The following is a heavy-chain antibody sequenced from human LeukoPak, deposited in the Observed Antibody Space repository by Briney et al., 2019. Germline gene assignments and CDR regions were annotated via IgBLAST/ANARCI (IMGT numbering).Heavy chain of an antibody. V-gene: IGHV3-66*01. CDR2: IDSGGRT. Sequence: GGSLRLSCAASGFTVNTNDMSWVRQAPGKGLEWVSVIDSGGRTFYADSVKGRFTISRDNSKNTLDLQMNSLRVEDTAVYYCAKEEARWEWFDPWGQGTLVTVSS. J-gene: IGHJ5*02. D-gene: IGHD1-26*01. CDR3: AKEEARWEWFDP. CDR1: GFTVNTND.